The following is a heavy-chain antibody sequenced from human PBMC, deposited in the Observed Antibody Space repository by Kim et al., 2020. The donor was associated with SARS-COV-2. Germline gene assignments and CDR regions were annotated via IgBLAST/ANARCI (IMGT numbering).Heavy chain of an antibody. Sequence: SQTLSLTCAIFGDSVSNDYAAWMWIRQSPSRGLEWLGRTYFRSRWNNDYAISVRGRISFIPDISKNHFSLQLNSVTPEDTAVYYCVRAPFSWRDHLDDWGQGTLVTVSS. CDR3: VRAPFSWRDHLDD. CDR1: GDSVSNDYAA. CDR2: TYFRSRWNN. D-gene: IGHD5-12*01. J-gene: IGHJ4*02. V-gene: IGHV6-1*01.